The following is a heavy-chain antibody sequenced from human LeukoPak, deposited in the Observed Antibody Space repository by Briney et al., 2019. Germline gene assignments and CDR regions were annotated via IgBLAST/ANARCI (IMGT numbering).Heavy chain of an antibody. CDR2: ISGDGSTR. J-gene: IGHJ4*02. CDR1: GFTFTSHW. Sequence: PGGSPILSCAASGFTFTSHWMHWVRQAPGKGLVWVSRISGDGSTRNYADSVKGRFTISRDNAKNTLNLQMDRLRADGTAVYYCARTTNGPEEWGQGTLVTVSS. CDR3: ARTTNGPEE. D-gene: IGHD2-8*01. V-gene: IGHV3-74*01.